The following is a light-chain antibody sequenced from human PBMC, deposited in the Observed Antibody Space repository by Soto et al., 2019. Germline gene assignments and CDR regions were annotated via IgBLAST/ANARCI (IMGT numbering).Light chain of an antibody. CDR1: SSDVGAYNY. Sequence: QSALTQPASVSGSPGQSITLSCSGSSSDVGAYNYVSWYQQHPGKAPKLMIYEVSNRPSGVSNRFSGSKSGNTASLTISGLQADDEAVYYCSSYTTTSTLGVFGGGTQLTVL. CDR2: EVS. J-gene: IGLJ2*01. CDR3: SSYTTTSTLGV. V-gene: IGLV2-14*01.